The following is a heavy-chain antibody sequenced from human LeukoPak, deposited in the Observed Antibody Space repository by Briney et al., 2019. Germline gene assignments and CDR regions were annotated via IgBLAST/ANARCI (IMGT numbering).Heavy chain of an antibody. J-gene: IGHJ6*03. V-gene: IGHV1-69*13. CDR2: IIPIFGTA. D-gene: IGHD4-11*01. CDR1: GGTFSSYA. Sequence: ASVKVSCKASGGTFSSYAISWVRQAPGQGLEWMGGIIPIFGTANYAQKFQGRVTITADESTSTAYMELSSLRSEDTAVYYCAKEGSLTTVPTDYYYYYMDVWGKGTTVTVSS. CDR3: AKEGSLTTVPTDYYYYYMDV.